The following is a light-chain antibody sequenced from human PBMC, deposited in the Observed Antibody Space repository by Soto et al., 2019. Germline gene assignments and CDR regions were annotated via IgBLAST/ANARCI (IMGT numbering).Light chain of an antibody. CDR2: EVT. J-gene: IGLJ3*02. CDR3: ASYTGSTTRWV. V-gene: IGLV2-14*01. CDR1: AGDIGSYDY. Sequence: QSALTQPASVSGSPGQSITVSCTGTAGDIGSYDYVSWYQHHPGKAPKLLIYEVTNRPSGVSNRFSGSKSDYTASLTISGLQAEDEGHYYCASYTGSTTRWVFGGGTKVTVL.